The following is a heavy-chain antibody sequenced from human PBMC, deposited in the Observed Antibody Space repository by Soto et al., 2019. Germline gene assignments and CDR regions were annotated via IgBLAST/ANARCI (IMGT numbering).Heavy chain of an antibody. J-gene: IGHJ4*02. CDR3: ARDSPRADD. CDR1: VFTFRSNS. CDR2: ISSSSSYI. V-gene: IGHV3-21*01. Sequence: GALDLNCAASVFTFRSNSMTGVRQAPGKGLEWVSSISSSSSYIYYADSVKGRFTISRENANNSLYLQMNSPGAEDTAVYYCARDSPRADDWGQGTMVTVSS.